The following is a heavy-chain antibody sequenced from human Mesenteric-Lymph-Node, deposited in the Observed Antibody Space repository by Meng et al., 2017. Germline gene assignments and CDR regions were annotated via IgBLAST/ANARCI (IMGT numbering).Heavy chain of an antibody. CDR2: INAGNGNT. CDR3: ARDSCGNSDCSVYYFDY. V-gene: IGHV1-3*01. D-gene: IGHD2-15*01. J-gene: IGHJ4*01. Sequence: ASVKVSCKASGYTFTSYAMHWVRQAPGQRLEWMGWINAGNGNTKYSQKFQGRVTITRDTSASTAYMELSSLRSEDTAVYYCARDSCGNSDCSVYYFDYWGQGTLVTVAS. CDR1: GYTFTSYA.